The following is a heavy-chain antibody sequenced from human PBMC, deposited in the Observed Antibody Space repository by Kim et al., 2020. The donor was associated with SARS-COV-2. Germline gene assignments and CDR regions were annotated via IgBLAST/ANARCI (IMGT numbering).Heavy chain of an antibody. Sequence: GGSLRLSCAASGFTFSNYGMTWVRQAPGKGLEWVSGIYGVGSSTYYADSVKGRFTISRDNSRNTLYLQMNSLRAEDTAVYYCARPQAGGNSNTRYTMWELLQPFDYWGPGTLVTVSS. V-gene: IGHV3-23*03. D-gene: IGHD1-26*01. J-gene: IGHJ4*02. CDR1: GFTFSNYG. CDR2: IYGVGSST. CDR3: ARPQAGGNSNTRYTMWELLQPFDY.